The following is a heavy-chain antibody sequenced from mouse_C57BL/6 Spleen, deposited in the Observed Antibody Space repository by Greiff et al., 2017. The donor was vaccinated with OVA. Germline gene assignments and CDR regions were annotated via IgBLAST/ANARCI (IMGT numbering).Heavy chain of an antibody. CDR3: ARWEVYFDY. CDR1: GYAFSSSW. D-gene: IGHD4-1*01. CDR2: IYPGDGDT. V-gene: IGHV1-82*01. Sequence: QVQLKQPGPELVKPGASVKISCKASGYAFSSSWMNWVKQRPGKGLEWIGRIYPGDGDTNYNGKFKGKATLTADKSSSTAYMQLSSLTSEDSAVYFCARWEVYFDYWGQGTTLTVSS. J-gene: IGHJ2*01.